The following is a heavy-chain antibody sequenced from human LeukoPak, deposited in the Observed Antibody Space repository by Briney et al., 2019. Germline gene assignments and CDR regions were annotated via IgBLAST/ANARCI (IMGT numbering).Heavy chain of an antibody. CDR3: ASVVLRWPPDAFDI. CDR2: IIPIFGTA. V-gene: IGHV1-69*13. J-gene: IGHJ3*02. Sequence: SVKVSCKASGGTFSSYAISWVRQAPGQGLEWMGGIIPIFGTANYAQKFQGRVTITADESTSTAYMELSSLRSEDTAVYYCASVVLRWPPDAFDIWGQGTMVTVSS. D-gene: IGHD2-21*01. CDR1: GGTFSSYA.